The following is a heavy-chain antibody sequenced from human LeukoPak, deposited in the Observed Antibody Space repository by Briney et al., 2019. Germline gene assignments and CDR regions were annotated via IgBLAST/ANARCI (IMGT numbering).Heavy chain of an antibody. CDR1: GFIFSNYG. CDR2: TWYDESNK. V-gene: IGHV3-33*01. D-gene: IGHD2-15*01. J-gene: IGHJ4*02. CDR3: ARAGYCSGGSCYGSDY. Sequence: PGGSLRLSCAASGFIFSNYGMHWVRQAPGKGLEWAALTWYDESNKYYADSVKGRFTISRDNSKNTLYLQMNSLRAEDTAVYYCARAGYCSGGSCYGSDYWGQGTLVSVSS.